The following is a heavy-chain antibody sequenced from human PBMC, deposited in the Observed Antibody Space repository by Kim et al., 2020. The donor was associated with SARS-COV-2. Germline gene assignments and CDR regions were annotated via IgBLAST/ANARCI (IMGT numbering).Heavy chain of an antibody. V-gene: IGHV3-30*02. Sequence: YVESVKGRVTISRDNAKNALDRQMNSLRGEETAVYYCAKDVRTEAAAQDYWGQGTLVTVSS. J-gene: IGHJ4*02. D-gene: IGHD6-13*01. CDR3: AKDVRTEAAAQDY.